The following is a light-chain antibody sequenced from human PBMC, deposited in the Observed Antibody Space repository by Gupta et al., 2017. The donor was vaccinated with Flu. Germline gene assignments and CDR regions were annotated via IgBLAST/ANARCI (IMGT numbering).Light chain of an antibody. V-gene: IGKV3-20*01. J-gene: IGKJ1*01. CDR3: QQYGRSLWT. Sequence: ERATLSCSASQSVSSNYLAWYQQKPGQAPRLLIYGASSRATGIPDRFSGSGSGTDFTLTISRLEPEDFAVYYCQQYGRSLWTFGQGTKVEIK. CDR1: QSVSSNY. CDR2: GAS.